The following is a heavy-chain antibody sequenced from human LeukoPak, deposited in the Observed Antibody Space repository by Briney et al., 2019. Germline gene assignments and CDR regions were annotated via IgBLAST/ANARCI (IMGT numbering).Heavy chain of an antibody. CDR3: ARFSRITGCEWGYAFDI. CDR1: VGLFSDYL. Sequence: SETLSLTCSVHVGLFSDYLWSWIPGSTGKGLEWIGENDDGGPTNYNPSLMRRVTVSMDRSKKQFSLTMKSVTAADTALYYCARFSRITGCEWGYAFDIWGHGTTVSVSS. CDR2: NDDGGPT. V-gene: IGHV4-34*01. J-gene: IGHJ3*02. D-gene: IGHD1-26*01.